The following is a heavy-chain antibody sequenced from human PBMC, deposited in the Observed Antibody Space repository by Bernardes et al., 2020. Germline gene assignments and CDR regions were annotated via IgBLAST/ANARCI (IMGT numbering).Heavy chain of an antibody. V-gene: IGHV4-4*02. Sequence: SETLSLTCAVSGGSISSSNWWSWVRQPPGKGLEWIGEIYHSGSTNYNPSLKSRVTISVDKSKNQFSLKLSSVTAADTAVYYCARTSRDEYSSWGYYYYYGMDVWGQGTTVTVSS. D-gene: IGHD6-6*01. CDR3: ARTSRDEYSSWGYYYYYGMDV. CDR1: GGSISSSNW. CDR2: IYHSGST. J-gene: IGHJ6*02.